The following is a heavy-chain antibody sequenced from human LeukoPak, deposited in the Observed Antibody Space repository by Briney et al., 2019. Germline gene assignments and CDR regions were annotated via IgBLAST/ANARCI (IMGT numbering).Heavy chain of an antibody. Sequence: GGSLRLSCTASGFTFDDYGMSWVRQAPGKGLEWVSVIYSGGSTYYADSVKGRFTISRDNSKNTLYLQMNSLRAEDTAVYYCASPTREYFDYWGQGTLVTVSS. CDR1: GFTFDDYG. CDR3: ASPTREYFDY. CDR2: IYSGGST. V-gene: IGHV3-66*01. J-gene: IGHJ4*02.